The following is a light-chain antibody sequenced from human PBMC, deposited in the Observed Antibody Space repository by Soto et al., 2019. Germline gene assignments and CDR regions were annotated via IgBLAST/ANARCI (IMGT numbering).Light chain of an antibody. J-gene: IGLJ2*01. CDR2: GNS. CDR1: SSNIGAGYG. CDR3: QSYDISLSVV. V-gene: IGLV1-40*01. Sequence: QSVLTQPPSVSGAPGQRVTISCTGISSNIGAGYGVHWYQQLPGTAPKLLIYGNSNRPSGVPDRFSGSKSGTSASLAITGLQSEDEADYYCQSYDISLSVVFGGGTQLTVL.